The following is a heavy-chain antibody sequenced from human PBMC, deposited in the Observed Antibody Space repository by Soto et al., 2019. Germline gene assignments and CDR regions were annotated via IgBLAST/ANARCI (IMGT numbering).Heavy chain of an antibody. V-gene: IGHV3-30*18. CDR3: AKGPIAVAGTFDY. D-gene: IGHD6-19*01. J-gene: IGHJ4*02. Sequence: GGSLRLSCAAPGFTFSSYGMHWVRQAPGKGLEWVAVISYDGSNKYYADSVKGRFTISRDNSKNTLYLQMNSLRAEDTAVYYCAKGPIAVAGTFDYWGQGTLVTVSS. CDR2: ISYDGSNK. CDR1: GFTFSSYG.